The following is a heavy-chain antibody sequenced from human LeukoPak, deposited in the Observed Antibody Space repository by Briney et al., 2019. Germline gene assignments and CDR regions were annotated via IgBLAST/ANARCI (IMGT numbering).Heavy chain of an antibody. V-gene: IGHV1-46*01. CDR2: INPSGGST. D-gene: IGHD3-9*01. CDR3: ARAVLTGYYTPDFDY. CDR1: GYTFTSYY. J-gene: IGHJ4*02. Sequence: ASVKVSCKASGYTFTSYYMHWLRQAPGQGLEWMGIINPSGGSTSYAQKFQGRVTMTRDTSTSTVYMELSSLRSEDTAVYYCARAVLTGYYTPDFDYWGQGTLVTVSS.